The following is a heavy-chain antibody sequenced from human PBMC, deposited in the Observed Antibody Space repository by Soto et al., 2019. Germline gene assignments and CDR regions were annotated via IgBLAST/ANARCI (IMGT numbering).Heavy chain of an antibody. V-gene: IGHV4-31*03. J-gene: IGHJ4*02. CDR2: IYYSGST. D-gene: IGHD2-15*01. Sequence: SETLSLTCTFSVVSISSGGYYCSWIRQHPGKGLEWIGYIYYSGSTYYNPSLKSRVTISVDTSKNQFSLKLSSVTAADTAVYYCASGVVKAAKRDYWGQGTLGTVSS. CDR3: ASGVVKAAKRDY. CDR1: VVSISSGGYY.